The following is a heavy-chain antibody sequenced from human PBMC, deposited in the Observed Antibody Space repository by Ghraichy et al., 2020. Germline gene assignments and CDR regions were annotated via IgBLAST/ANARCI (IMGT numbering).Heavy chain of an antibody. D-gene: IGHD6-19*01. CDR1: GFTFSSYG. CDR3: AKDRGAVGINWYFDL. Sequence: GGSLRLSCAASGFTFSSYGMHWVRQAPGKGLEWVAVISYDGSNKYYADSVKGRFTISRDNSKNTLYLQMNSLRAEDTAVYYCAKDRGAVGINWYFDLWGRGTLVTVSS. J-gene: IGHJ2*01. CDR2: ISYDGSNK. V-gene: IGHV3-30*18.